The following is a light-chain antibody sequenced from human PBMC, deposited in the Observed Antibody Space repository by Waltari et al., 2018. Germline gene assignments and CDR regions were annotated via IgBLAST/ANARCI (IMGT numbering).Light chain of an antibody. CDR2: GTN. CDR1: SSNIGAGHD. J-gene: IGLJ3*02. Sequence: QSVLTQPPSMSGAPGQRVTISCTGSSSNIGAGHDVHWYQVFPGTAPKLLIYGTNKRPSGVPDHFVCSKSDTSASLAIGGLQAEDEADYYCQSFDIRLSGGVVFGGGTKVTVL. CDR3: QSFDIRLSGGVV. V-gene: IGLV1-40*01.